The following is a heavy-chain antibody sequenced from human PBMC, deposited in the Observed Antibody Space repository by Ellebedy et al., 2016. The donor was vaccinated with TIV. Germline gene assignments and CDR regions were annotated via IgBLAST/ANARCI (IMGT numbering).Heavy chain of an antibody. CDR2: ISANNGNT. V-gene: IGHV1-18*01. CDR1: GYIFTYYG. D-gene: IGHD2-15*01. CDR3: ARDGDIVAGVDGAPFDY. J-gene: IGHJ4*02. Sequence: ASVKVSCXASGYIFTYYGISWVRQAPGQGLEWMGWISANNGNTNYAPKLQGRVTMTTDTSTSTAYMELRSLRSDDTSVYYCARDGDIVAGVDGAPFDYWGQGTLVTVSS.